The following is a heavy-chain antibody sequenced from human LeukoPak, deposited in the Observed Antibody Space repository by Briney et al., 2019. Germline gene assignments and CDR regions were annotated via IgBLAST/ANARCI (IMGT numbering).Heavy chain of an antibody. Sequence: PGGSLRLSCVASGFTFSDYYMSWIRQAPGKGLEWASYISCSGNTKYYADSVKGRFTISRNNAKNSLYLQMNSLRAEDTAVYYCARVAGGGVLFYFDYWGQGTLVTVSS. V-gene: IGHV3-11*01. D-gene: IGHD1-26*01. CDR3: ARVAGGGVLFYFDY. CDR1: GFTFSDYY. J-gene: IGHJ4*02. CDR2: ISCSGNTK.